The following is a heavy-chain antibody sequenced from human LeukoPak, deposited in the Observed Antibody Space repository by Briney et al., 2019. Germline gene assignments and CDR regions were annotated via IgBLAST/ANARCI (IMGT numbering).Heavy chain of an antibody. CDR3: ASKDCSGGSCFPFDDAFDI. CDR2: INPNSGGT. V-gene: IGHV1-2*02. Sequence: ASVKVSCKASGYTFTGYYMHWVRQAPGQGLEWMGWINPNSGGTNYAQKFQGRVTMTRDTSISTAYMELSRLRSDDTAVCYCASKDCSGGSCFPFDDAFDIWGQGTMVTVSS. J-gene: IGHJ3*02. D-gene: IGHD2-15*01. CDR1: GYTFTGYY.